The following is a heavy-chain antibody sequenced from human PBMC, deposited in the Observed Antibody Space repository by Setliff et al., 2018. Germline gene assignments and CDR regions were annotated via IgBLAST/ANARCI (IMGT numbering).Heavy chain of an antibody. CDR1: GHTLTGYY. CDR3: ARSGPSNWGIRGYNWLDP. D-gene: IGHD6-13*01. V-gene: IGHV1-2*02. J-gene: IGHJ5*02. CDR2: INPNTGDT. Sequence: ASVKVSCKASGHTLTGYYMHWVRQAPGQGLEWMGWINPNTGDTKYAQNFQGRVTMTRDTSNTTLYMELSRLKSDDSAVYYCARSGPSNWGIRGYNWLDPWGQGTLVTVSS.